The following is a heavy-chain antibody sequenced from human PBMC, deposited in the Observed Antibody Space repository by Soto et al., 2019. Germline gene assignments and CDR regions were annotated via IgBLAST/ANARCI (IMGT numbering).Heavy chain of an antibody. J-gene: IGHJ4*02. Sequence: EVQLLESGGGLVQPGGSLRLSCAASGFTFSSKARSWVGKAPGKGLEWVSAISGSGGSTYYADSVKGRFTISRDNSKNTLYLQMNSPRAEDTAVYYCAKVRVGCSSTSCYGFDYWGQGTLVTVSS. CDR2: ISGSGGST. CDR1: GFTFSSKA. CDR3: AKVRVGCSSTSCYGFDY. D-gene: IGHD2-2*01. V-gene: IGHV3-23*01.